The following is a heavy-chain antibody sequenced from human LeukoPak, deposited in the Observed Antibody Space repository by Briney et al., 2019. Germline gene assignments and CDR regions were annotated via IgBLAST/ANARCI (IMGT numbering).Heavy chain of an antibody. CDR2: INGNGGYT. Sequence: GGSLRLSCAASEFTFSNHAMSWVRQAPGKGLEWVSAINGNGGYTYYADSVRGRFTISRDNSKNTLFLQMNSLRAEDTAIYYCAQELLLRRSYWYFDLWGRGTLVIVSS. J-gene: IGHJ2*01. CDR1: EFTFSNHA. CDR3: AQELLLRRSYWYFDL. D-gene: IGHD2/OR15-2a*01. V-gene: IGHV3-23*01.